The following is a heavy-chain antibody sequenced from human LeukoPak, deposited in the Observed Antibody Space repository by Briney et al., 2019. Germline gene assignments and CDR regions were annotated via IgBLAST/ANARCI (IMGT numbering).Heavy chain of an antibody. D-gene: IGHD2-2*02. CDR1: GYTFNSYD. J-gene: IGHJ5*02. Sequence: ASVKVSCKASGYTFNSYDINWVRRATGQGLEWMGWMNPNSGNTGYAQKFQGRVTMTRNTSISTAYMELSSLRSEDTAVYYCARGLPFSKGSCYTPWGQGSLVTVSS. CDR2: MNPNSGNT. V-gene: IGHV1-8*01. CDR3: ARGLPFSKGSCYTP.